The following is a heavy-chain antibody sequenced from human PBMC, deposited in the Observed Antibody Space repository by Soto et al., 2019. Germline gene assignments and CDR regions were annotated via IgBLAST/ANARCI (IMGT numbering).Heavy chain of an antibody. CDR2: IYYSGST. CDR1: GGSISSYY. D-gene: IGHD3-16*02. V-gene: IGHV4-59*01. J-gene: IGHJ6*03. Sequence: SETLSLTCTVSGGSISSYYWSWIRQPPGKGLEWIGYIYYSGSTNYNPSLKSRVTISVDTSKNQFSLKLSSVTAADTAVYYCARDLSSAGYYYYMDVWGKGTTITVSS. CDR3: ARDLSSAGYYYYMDV.